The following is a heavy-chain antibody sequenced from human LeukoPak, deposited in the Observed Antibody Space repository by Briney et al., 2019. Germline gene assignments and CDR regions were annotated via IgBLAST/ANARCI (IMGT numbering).Heavy chain of an antibody. CDR2: ISYDGSNK. D-gene: IGHD3-22*01. CDR1: GFTFSSYA. J-gene: IGHJ4*02. Sequence: GGSLRLSCSASGFTFSSYAMHWVRRAPGKGLEWVAVISYDGSNKYYADSVKGRFIISRDNSKNTLYLQMNSVRAEDTAVYYCARDYGGDSSGYSPDYWGQGTLVTVSS. V-gene: IGHV3-30-3*01. CDR3: ARDYGGDSSGYSPDY.